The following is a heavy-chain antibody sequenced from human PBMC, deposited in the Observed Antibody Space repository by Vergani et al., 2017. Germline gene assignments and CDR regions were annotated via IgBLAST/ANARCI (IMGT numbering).Heavy chain of an antibody. J-gene: IGHJ6*03. CDR2: IDFSSSYI. D-gene: IGHD4-17*01. CDR3: ARSPDYGDYNYYYMDV. Sequence: EVQLVESGGGLVKPGGSLRLSCAASGFTLSRFSMNWVRQAPGKGLEWASSIDFSSSYIYYADSVKGRVTISRDNAKNSLYLQMNSLGAEDTAVYYCARSPDYGDYNYYYMDVWGKGTTVTVSS. CDR1: GFTLSRFS. V-gene: IGHV3-21*01.